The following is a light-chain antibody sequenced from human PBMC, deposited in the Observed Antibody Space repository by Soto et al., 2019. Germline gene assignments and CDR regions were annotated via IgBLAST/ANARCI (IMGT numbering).Light chain of an antibody. CDR3: QQYNNWPPTWT. Sequence: EIVLTQSPGTLSLSPGKRATLSCRASQSVSSNLAWYQQKPGQAPRLLIYGVSTRATGIPARFSGSGSGTEFTLTISSLQSEDFAVYYCQQYNNWPPTWTFGQGTKVDIK. V-gene: IGKV3-15*01. CDR1: QSVSSN. CDR2: GVS. J-gene: IGKJ1*01.